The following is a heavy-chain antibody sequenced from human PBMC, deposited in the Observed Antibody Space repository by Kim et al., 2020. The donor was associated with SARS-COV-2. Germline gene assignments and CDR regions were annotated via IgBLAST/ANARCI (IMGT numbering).Heavy chain of an antibody. J-gene: IGHJ4*02. D-gene: IGHD4-17*01. CDR1: GFTFDDYA. Sequence: SLRLSCAASGFTFDDYAMHWVRQAPGKGLEWVSGISWNSGSIGYADSVKGRFTISRDNAKNSLYLQMNSLRAEDTALYYCAKDGSHDYGGNSAYFDYWGQGTLVTVSS. CDR3: AKDGSHDYGGNSAYFDY. CDR2: ISWNSGSI. V-gene: IGHV3-9*01.